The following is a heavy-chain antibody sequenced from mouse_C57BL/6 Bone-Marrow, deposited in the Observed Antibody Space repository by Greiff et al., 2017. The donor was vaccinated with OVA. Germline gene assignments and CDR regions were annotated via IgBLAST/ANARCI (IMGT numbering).Heavy chain of an antibody. V-gene: IGHV1-9*01. D-gene: IGHD2-2*01. Sequence: QVQLKQSGAELMKPWASVQLSWTATGYTFTSYWIEWVKQRPGHGLEWIGEILPGSGSTNSNEKFKGKATFTADTSSNTAYMQLSSLTTDDSAIYYCARWLPLYAMDYWGQGTSGTVSS. CDR2: ILPGSGST. J-gene: IGHJ4*01. CDR1: GYTFTSYW. CDR3: ARWLPLYAMDY.